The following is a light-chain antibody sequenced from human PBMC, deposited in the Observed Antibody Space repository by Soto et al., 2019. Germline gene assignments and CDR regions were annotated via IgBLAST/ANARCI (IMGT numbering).Light chain of an antibody. Sequence: DIQMTQSPSTLSASVGDRVTITCRASQSISSWLAWYQQKPGKAPRLLIYDASSLESGVPSRFSGSGSGTEFTLTISSLQPDDFATYYCKQYNSYFTXGQGTRLEIK. J-gene: IGKJ5*01. V-gene: IGKV1-5*01. CDR1: QSISSW. CDR3: KQYNSYFT. CDR2: DAS.